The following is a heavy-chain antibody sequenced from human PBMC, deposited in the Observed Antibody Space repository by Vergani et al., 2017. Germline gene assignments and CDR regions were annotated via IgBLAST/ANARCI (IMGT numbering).Heavy chain of an antibody. CDR3: ARGDGLSDY. J-gene: IGHJ4*02. D-gene: IGHD5-24*01. Sequence: QVHLVESGGGVVQPGRSLRLSCVVSGFTSSYYGMHWVRQAPGKGLEWVAVISYDGTQKYYADSVKGRFTISRDNSKNSLYLQMNSLRAEDTALYYCARGDGLSDYWGQGTVVTVSS. CDR1: GFTSSYYG. V-gene: IGHV3-30*03. CDR2: ISYDGTQK.